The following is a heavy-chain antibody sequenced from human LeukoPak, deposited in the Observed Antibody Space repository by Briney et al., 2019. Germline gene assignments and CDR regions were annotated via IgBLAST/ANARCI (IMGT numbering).Heavy chain of an antibody. Sequence: GGSLRLSCAASGFTFSSYGMHWVRQAPGKGLEWVAVIWYDGSNKYYADSVKGRFTISRDNSKNTLYLQMNSLRAEDTAVYYCARDLGLPPSYYFDYWGQGTLVTVSS. V-gene: IGHV3-33*01. D-gene: IGHD7-27*01. J-gene: IGHJ4*02. CDR3: ARDLGLPPSYYFDY. CDR2: IWYDGSNK. CDR1: GFTFSSYG.